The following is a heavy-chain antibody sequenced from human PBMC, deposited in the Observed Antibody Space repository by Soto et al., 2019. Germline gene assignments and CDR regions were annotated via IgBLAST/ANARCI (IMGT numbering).Heavy chain of an antibody. J-gene: IGHJ4*02. CDR3: ARGSYYSGWV. D-gene: IGHD6-19*01. Sequence: PSQTLSLTCVISGDSVSSTSAAWSWIRQSPSRGLEWLGRTCYRSKWYSDYAVSVKSRITINPDTSKNQFSLQLNSVTPEDTAVYYCARGSYYSGWVWGQGTLVTVSS. V-gene: IGHV6-1*01. CDR1: GDSVSSTSAA. CDR2: TCYRSKWYS.